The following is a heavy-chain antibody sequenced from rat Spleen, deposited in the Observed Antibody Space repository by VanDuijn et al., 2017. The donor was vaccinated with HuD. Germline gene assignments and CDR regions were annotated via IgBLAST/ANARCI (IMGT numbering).Heavy chain of an antibody. CDR3: ARGGYFRY. CDR2: ISYDGTAT. J-gene: IGHJ2*01. CDR1: GLSFSNYD. Sequence: EVKLVESGGGLVQPGRSMKLSCAASGLSFSNYDMAWVRQAPTKGLEWVASISYDGTATYYRDSVKGRFTLSRDTAQNILYLQMNSLRSEETATYYCARGGYFRYWGQGVMVTVSS. D-gene: IGHD2-5*01. V-gene: IGHV5-22*01.